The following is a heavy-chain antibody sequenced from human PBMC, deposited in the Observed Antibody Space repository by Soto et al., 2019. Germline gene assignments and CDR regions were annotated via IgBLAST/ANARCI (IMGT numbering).Heavy chain of an antibody. CDR3: AKDLVIAVALKSGAFDI. CDR1: GFTFSSYG. V-gene: IGHV3-30*18. Sequence: GESLKISCAASGFTFSSYGMHWVRQAPGKGLEWVAVISYDGSNKYYADSVKGRFTISRDNSKNTLYLQMNSLRAEDTAVYYCAKDLVIAVALKSGAFDIWGQGTMVTVSS. D-gene: IGHD6-19*01. CDR2: ISYDGSNK. J-gene: IGHJ3*02.